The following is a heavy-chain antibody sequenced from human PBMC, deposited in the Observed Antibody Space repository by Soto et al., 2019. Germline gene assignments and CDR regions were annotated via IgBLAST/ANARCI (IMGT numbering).Heavy chain of an antibody. D-gene: IGHD1-20*01. Sequence: SETLSLTCTVSGVSITPYYWTWIRHPPGKGLEWIGYVYHTGNTYYNPSLKSRVTISLDTSKNQVSLRLKSVTAADTAVYYCAGEQYNWTLWGQGTLVTVSS. CDR2: VYHTGNT. J-gene: IGHJ4*02. CDR1: GVSITPYY. V-gene: IGHV4-59*01. CDR3: AGEQYNWTL.